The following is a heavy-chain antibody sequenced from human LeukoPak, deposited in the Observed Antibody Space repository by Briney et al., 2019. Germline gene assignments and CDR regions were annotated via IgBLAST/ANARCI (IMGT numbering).Heavy chain of an antibody. J-gene: IGHJ4*02. D-gene: IGHD4-17*01. CDR2: IYYSGST. Sequence: SETLSLTCAVSGGSISGYYWSWIRQPPGKGLEWIGYIYYSGSTNYNPSLKSRITISLDTSKNQFSLELSSVTASDTAIYYCARLSTAMDPFDYWGQGTLVTVSS. CDR1: GGSISGYY. CDR3: ARLSTAMDPFDY. V-gene: IGHV4-59*12.